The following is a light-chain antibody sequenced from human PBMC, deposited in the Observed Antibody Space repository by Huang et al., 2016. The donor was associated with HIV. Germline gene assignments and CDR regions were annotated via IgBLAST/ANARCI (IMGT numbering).Light chain of an antibody. CDR1: RTVSSNY. J-gene: IGKJ4*01. CDR2: GAS. CDR3: QQYGTSAT. V-gene: IGKV3-20*01. Sequence: EIVFTQSPGTLSLSPGERATLSCGASRTVSSNYVAWYQQKPGQAPRLLIYGASSRATGIPDRFSGSGSGTDFTLTISRLEPEDFAVYYCQQYGTSATFGGGTKVEF.